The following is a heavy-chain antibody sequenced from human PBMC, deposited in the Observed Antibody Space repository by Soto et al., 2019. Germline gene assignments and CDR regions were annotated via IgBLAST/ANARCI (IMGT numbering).Heavy chain of an antibody. D-gene: IGHD2-15*01. J-gene: IGHJ6*02. V-gene: IGHV1-58*01. Sequence: SVKVSCKASGFTFTSSAVQWGRQARGQRLEWIGWIVVGSGNTNYAQKFQERVTITRDMSTSTAYMELSSLRSEDTAVYYCAADPHGAASYYYYGMDVWGQGTTVTVSS. CDR3: AADPHGAASYYYYGMDV. CDR2: IVVGSGNT. CDR1: GFTFTSSA.